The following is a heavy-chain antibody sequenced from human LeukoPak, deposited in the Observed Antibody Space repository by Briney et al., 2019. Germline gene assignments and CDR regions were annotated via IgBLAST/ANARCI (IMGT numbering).Heavy chain of an antibody. CDR3: VRRGDAYASDWFDA. Sequence: GGSLRLSCAASGFTFSNYQMSWVRQAPGKEPQWVAGIRGSSIAYADSVKGRFIISRDNAKSSLYLQLNSLRDEDMAVYYCVRRGDAYASDWFDAWGQGTLVTVSS. V-gene: IGHV3-48*03. CDR2: IRGSSI. CDR1: GFTFSNYQ. D-gene: IGHD3-10*01. J-gene: IGHJ5*02.